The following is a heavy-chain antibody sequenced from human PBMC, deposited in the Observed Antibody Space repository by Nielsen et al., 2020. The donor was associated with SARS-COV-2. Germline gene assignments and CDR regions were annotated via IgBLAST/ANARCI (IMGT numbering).Heavy chain of an antibody. CDR3: AREYDFWSGYYLYYYYYYMDV. CDR2: ISSSSSYI. V-gene: IGHV3-21*01. Sequence: WIRQPPGKGLEWVSSISSSSSYIYYADSVKGRFTISRDNAKNSLYLQMNSLRAEDTAVYYCAREYDFWSGYYLYYYYYYMDVWGKGTTVTRLL. J-gene: IGHJ6*03. D-gene: IGHD3-3*01.